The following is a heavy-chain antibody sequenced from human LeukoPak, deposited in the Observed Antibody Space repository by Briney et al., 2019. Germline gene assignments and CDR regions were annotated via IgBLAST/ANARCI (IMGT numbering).Heavy chain of an antibody. Sequence: PSETLSLTCTVSGGSLSSSSYYWGWIRQPPGKGLEWIGCIYYSGSTYYNPSLKSRVTISVDTSKNQFSLKLSSVTAADTAVYYCATDGADTAMATDYWGQGTLVTVSS. CDR1: GGSLSSSSYY. CDR2: IYYSGST. V-gene: IGHV4-39*02. D-gene: IGHD5-18*01. CDR3: ATDGADTAMATDY. J-gene: IGHJ4*02.